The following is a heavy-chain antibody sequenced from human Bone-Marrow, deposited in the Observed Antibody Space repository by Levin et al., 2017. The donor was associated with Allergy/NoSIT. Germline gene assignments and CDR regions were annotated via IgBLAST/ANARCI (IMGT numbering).Heavy chain of an antibody. CDR3: ATNGIRNSHYVRGNDY. V-gene: IGHV3-15*07. CDR1: GLTFSNAW. CDR2: VKSRPDGATT. D-gene: IGHD3-10*02. Sequence: GESLKISCAASGLTFSNAWFNWIRQAPGKGLEWVGHVKSRPDGATTEYAAPVKDRFTISRDDSKNTVFLQMESLTAEDTALYYCATNGIRNSHYVRGNDYLGQGTLVTVSS. J-gene: IGHJ4*02.